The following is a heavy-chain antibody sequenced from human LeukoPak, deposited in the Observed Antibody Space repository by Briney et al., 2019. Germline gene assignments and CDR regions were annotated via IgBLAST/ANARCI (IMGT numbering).Heavy chain of an antibody. CDR3: ARVHYDILTGYITPDYFDY. J-gene: IGHJ4*02. V-gene: IGHV1-3*01. CDR2: INAGNGNT. CDR1: GYTFTSYA. D-gene: IGHD3-9*01. Sequence: GASVKVSCKASGYTFTSYAMHWVRQAPGQRLEWMGWINAGNGNTKYSQKFQGRVTITRDTSASTAYMELSSLRSEDTAVYYCARVHYDILTGYITPDYFDYWGQGTPVTVSS.